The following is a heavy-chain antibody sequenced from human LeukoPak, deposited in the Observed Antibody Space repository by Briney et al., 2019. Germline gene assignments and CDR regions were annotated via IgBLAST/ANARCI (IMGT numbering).Heavy chain of an antibody. CDR1: GYTFTGYY. J-gene: IGHJ4*02. D-gene: IGHD2-21*02. CDR3: AREGSAYCGGDCYSDY. CDR2: ISAYNGNT. V-gene: IGHV1-18*04. Sequence: ASVKVSCKASGYTFTGYYMHWVRQAPGQGLEWMGWISAYNGNTNYAQKLQGRVTMTTDTSTSTAYMELRSLRSDDTAVYYCAREGSAYCGGDCYSDYWGQGTLVTVSS.